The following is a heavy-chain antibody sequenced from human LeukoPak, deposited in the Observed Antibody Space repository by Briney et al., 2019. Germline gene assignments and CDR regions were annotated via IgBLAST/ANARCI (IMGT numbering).Heavy chain of an antibody. V-gene: IGHV4-4*07. CDR3: ARGRWTGNWFDP. J-gene: IGHJ5*02. CDR2: IYTSGST. CDR1: GGSISSYY. Sequence: SETLSLTCTVSGGSISSYYWSWIRQPAGKGLEWIGRIYTSGSTNYNPSLKGRVTMSVDTSKNQFSLKLSSVTAADTAVYYCARGRWTGNWFDPWGQGTLVTVSS. D-gene: IGHD1-14*01.